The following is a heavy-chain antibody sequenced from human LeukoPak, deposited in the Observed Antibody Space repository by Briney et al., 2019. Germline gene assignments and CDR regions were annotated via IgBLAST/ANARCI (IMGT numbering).Heavy chain of an antibody. CDR1: GFTFDTYG. J-gene: IGHJ4*02. Sequence: GRSLRLSCAASGFTFDTYGMYWVRQAPGKGLEWVAVIWYDGSDKYYADSVRGRFTISRDNSKNTLYLEMNSLRAEDTAVYYCARDRSTGSYFYFDYWGQGTLVTVSS. CDR3: ARDRSTGSYFYFDY. D-gene: IGHD7-27*01. CDR2: IWYDGSDK. V-gene: IGHV3-33*07.